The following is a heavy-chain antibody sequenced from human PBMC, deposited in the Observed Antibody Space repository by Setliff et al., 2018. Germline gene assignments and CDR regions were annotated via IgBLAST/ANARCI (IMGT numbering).Heavy chain of an antibody. CDR1: GFTFSNAW. D-gene: IGHD3-10*01. V-gene: IGHV3-30*02. Sequence: LTLTCTFSGFTFSNAWMSWVRQAPGKGLEWVTFIRNDGSSQYYADSVQGRFTVSRDNSRNTLYLDMNSLRGEDTAVYYCARDKGVISLDYWGQGTLVTVSS. CDR3: ARDKGVISLDY. J-gene: IGHJ4*02. CDR2: IRNDGSSQ.